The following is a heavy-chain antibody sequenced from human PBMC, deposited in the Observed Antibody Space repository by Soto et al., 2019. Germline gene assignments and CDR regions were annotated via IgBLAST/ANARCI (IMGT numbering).Heavy chain of an antibody. V-gene: IGHV5-51*01. J-gene: IGHJ4*02. CDR1: GYSCTSYW. CDR3: AAAWIAAAGNYFDY. Sequence: VESLKISCKGSGYSCTSYWIGLVRQMPGKGLEWMGIIYPGDSDTRYSPSFQGQVTISADKSISTAYLQWSSLKASDTAMYYCAAAWIAAAGNYFDYWGQGTLVTVSS. CDR2: IYPGDSDT. D-gene: IGHD6-13*01.